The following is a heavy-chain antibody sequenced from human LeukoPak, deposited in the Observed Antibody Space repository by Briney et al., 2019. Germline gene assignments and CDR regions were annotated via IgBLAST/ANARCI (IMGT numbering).Heavy chain of an antibody. CDR3: ARVYSTIFGVVRNWFDP. J-gene: IGHJ5*02. D-gene: IGHD3-3*01. CDR2: ISSSSSYI. Sequence: GGSLRLSCAAFGFTFSSYSMNWVRQAPGKGLEWVSSISSSSSYIYYADSVKGRFTISRDNAKNSLYLQMSSLRAEDTAVYYCARVYSTIFGVVRNWFDPWGQGTLVTVSS. CDR1: GFTFSSYS. V-gene: IGHV3-21*01.